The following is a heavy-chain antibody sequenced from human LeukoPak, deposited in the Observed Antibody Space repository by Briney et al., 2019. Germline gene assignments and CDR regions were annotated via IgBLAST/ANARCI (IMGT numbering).Heavy chain of an antibody. CDR3: ARHGLSGWHTLPTDY. J-gene: IGHJ4*02. Sequence: GESLKISCKGSGYSFTSYWIGWVRQMPGKGLEWMGIIYPGDSDTRYSPSFQGQVTISADKSISTAYLQWSSLKASDTAMYYCARHGLSGWHTLPTDYWGQGTLVTVSS. D-gene: IGHD6-19*01. CDR2: IYPGDSDT. CDR1: GYSFTSYW. V-gene: IGHV5-51*01.